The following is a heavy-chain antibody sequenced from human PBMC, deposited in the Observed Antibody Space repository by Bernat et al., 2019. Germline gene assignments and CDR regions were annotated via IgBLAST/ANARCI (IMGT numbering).Heavy chain of an antibody. D-gene: IGHD5-24*01. CDR3: ARDRERWLQGAFDI. CDR2: IKQDGSEK. Sequence: EVQLVESGGGLVRPGGSLRLSCAASGFTFSSYWMSWVRQAPGKGLEWVANIKQDGSEKYYVDSVKGRFTISRDNAKNSLYLQMNSLRAEDTAVYYCARDRERWLQGAFDIWGQGTMVTVSS. V-gene: IGHV3-7*01. J-gene: IGHJ3*02. CDR1: GFTFSSYW.